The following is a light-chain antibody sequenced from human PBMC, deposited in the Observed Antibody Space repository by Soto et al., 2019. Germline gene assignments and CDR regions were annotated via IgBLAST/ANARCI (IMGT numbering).Light chain of an antibody. CDR2: EVS. V-gene: IGLV2-8*01. CDR3: SSYAVSNKFVV. CDR1: SSDVGGYNY. Sequence: QSVLTQPPSASGSPGQSVTISCTGTSSDVGGYNYVSWYQQHPGKAPKLMIYEVSKRPSGVPDRFSGSKSGNTASLTVSGLQAEDEADYYCSSYAVSNKFVVFGGGTKLTVL. J-gene: IGLJ2*01.